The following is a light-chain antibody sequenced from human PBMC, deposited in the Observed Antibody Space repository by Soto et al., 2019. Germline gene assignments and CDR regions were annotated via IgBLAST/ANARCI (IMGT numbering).Light chain of an antibody. CDR2: AAS. CDR3: QQRSNWPPIT. J-gene: IGKJ5*01. CDR1: QGIRND. V-gene: IGKV1-17*01. Sequence: DIQITQSPSSLSASVGDRVTITCRASQGIRNDLGWYQQKPGKAPKRLIYAASSLQSGVPSRFSGSGSETEFTLTISSLQSEDFAVYYCQQRSNWPPITFGQGTRLEIK.